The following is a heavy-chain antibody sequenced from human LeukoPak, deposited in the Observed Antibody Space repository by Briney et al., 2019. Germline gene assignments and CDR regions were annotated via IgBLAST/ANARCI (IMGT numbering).Heavy chain of an antibody. CDR1: GFAFGSYV. J-gene: IGHJ4*02. V-gene: IGHV3-30*18. CDR2: IAHDGSIK. CDR3: AKDLGDARSWYLDY. D-gene: IGHD3-16*01. Sequence: GGSLRLSCAASGFAFGSYVMHWVRQTSGKGLEWVAVIAHDGSIKYYGESVKGRFTISRDSSKNTLYLQMNSLRNEDTAVYYCAKDLGDARSWYLDYWGQGTLVTVSS.